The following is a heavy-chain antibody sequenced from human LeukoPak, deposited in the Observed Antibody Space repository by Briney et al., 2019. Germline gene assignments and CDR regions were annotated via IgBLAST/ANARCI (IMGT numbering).Heavy chain of an antibody. D-gene: IGHD3-16*02. V-gene: IGHV1-18*01. Sequence: VASVKVSCKASGYTFTSYGISWVRQAPGQGLEWMGWISAYNGNTNYAQKLQGRVTMTTDTSTSTAYMELRSLRSDDTAVYYCARDLGGDYVWGSYRYQFDAFDIWSQGTMVTVSS. J-gene: IGHJ3*02. CDR2: ISAYNGNT. CDR1: GYTFTSYG. CDR3: ARDLGGDYVWGSYRYQFDAFDI.